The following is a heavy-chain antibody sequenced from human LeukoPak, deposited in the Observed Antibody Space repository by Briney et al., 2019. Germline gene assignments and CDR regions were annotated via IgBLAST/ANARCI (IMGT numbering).Heavy chain of an antibody. CDR2: IIPIFGTA. J-gene: IGHJ4*02. Sequence: ASVKVSCKASGGTFSSYAISWVRQAPGQGLEWMGGIIPIFGTANYAQKFQGRVTITADESTSTAYTELSSLRSEDTAVYYCARGEVVTYFDYWGQGTLVTVSS. CDR3: ARGEVVTYFDY. CDR1: GGTFSSYA. V-gene: IGHV1-69*13. D-gene: IGHD4-23*01.